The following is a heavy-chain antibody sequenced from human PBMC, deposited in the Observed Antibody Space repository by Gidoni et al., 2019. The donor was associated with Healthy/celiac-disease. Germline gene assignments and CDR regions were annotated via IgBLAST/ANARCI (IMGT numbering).Heavy chain of an antibody. V-gene: IGHV4-39*01. CDR3: ARTGHFSGDSIDY. J-gene: IGHJ4*02. CDR2: IYYSGST. Sequence: QLQLQESGPGLVKPSETLSLTCTVSGGSISSSSYYWGWIRQPPGKGLEWIGSIYYSGSTYYNPSLKSRVTISVDTSKNQFSLKLSSVTAADTAVYYCARTGHFSGDSIDYWGQGTLVTVSS. CDR1: GGSISSSSYY. D-gene: IGHD4-17*01.